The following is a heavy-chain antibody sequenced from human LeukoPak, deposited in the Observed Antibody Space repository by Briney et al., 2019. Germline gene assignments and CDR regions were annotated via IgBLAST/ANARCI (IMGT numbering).Heavy chain of an antibody. CDR2: ISSSSSTI. V-gene: IGHV3-48*04. D-gene: IGHD2-15*01. Sequence: GGSLRLSCAASGFTFSSYSMNWVRQAPGKGLEWVSYISSSSSTIYYADSVKGRFTISRDNAKNSLYLQMNSLRAEDTAVYYCARDPGYCSGGSCYFPLDYWGQGTLVTVSS. CDR1: GFTFSSYS. J-gene: IGHJ4*02. CDR3: ARDPGYCSGGSCYFPLDY.